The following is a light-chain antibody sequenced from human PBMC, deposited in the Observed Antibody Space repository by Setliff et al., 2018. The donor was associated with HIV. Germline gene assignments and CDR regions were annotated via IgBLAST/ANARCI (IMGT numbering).Light chain of an antibody. CDR3: QSYDSSNVV. V-gene: IGLV6-57*01. CDR1: SGSIASNY. CDR2: EDN. J-gene: IGLJ2*01. Sequence: NFMLTQPHSVSESPGKTVTISCTRSSGSIASNYVQWYQQRPGSSPTPMIYEDNQRPSGVPDRFSGSIDSSSNSASLTISGLKTEDEADYYCQSYDSSNVVFGGGTQLTVL.